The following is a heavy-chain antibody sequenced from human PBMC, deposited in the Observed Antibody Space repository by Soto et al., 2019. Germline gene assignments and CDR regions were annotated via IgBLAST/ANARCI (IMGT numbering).Heavy chain of an antibody. CDR2: ISSSSSYI. V-gene: IGHV3-21*01. CDR1: GFTFSSYS. CDR3: ARGIAAAANYYYYGMDV. D-gene: IGHD6-13*01. J-gene: IGHJ6*02. Sequence: GGALRLSCAASGFTFSSYSMNWVRQAPGKGLEWVSSISSSSSYIYYADSVKGRFTISRDNAKNSLYLQMNSLRAEDTAVYYCARGIAAAANYYYYGMDVWGQGTTVTVSS.